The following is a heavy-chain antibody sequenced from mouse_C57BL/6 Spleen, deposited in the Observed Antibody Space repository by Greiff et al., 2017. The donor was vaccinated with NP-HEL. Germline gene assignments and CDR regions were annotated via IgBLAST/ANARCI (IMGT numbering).Heavy chain of an antibody. CDR3: ARESSGYVNFDY. V-gene: IGHV1-80*01. Sequence: VQLQQSGAELVKPGASVKISCKASGYAFSSYWMNWVKQRPGKGLEWIGQIYPGDGDTNYNGKFKGKATLTADKSSSTAYMQLSSLTSEDSAVYFCARESSGYVNFDYWGQGTTLTVSS. CDR1: GYAFSSYW. CDR2: IYPGDGDT. D-gene: IGHD3-2*02. J-gene: IGHJ2*01.